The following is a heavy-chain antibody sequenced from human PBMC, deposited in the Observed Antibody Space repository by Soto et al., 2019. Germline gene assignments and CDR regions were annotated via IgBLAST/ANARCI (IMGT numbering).Heavy chain of an antibody. D-gene: IGHD3-9*01. Sequence: QVQLVQSGAEVKKPGASVKVSCKASGYTFTNYDISWVRQAPGQGLEWMGWISAYNGNTNYAQKLQGRVTMTTDTSTSTAYMELRSLRSDDTAVYYCARADPISLTGYYVGHYGMDVWGQGTTVTVSS. CDR2: ISAYNGNT. J-gene: IGHJ6*02. CDR1: GYTFTNYD. CDR3: ARADPISLTGYYVGHYGMDV. V-gene: IGHV1-18*01.